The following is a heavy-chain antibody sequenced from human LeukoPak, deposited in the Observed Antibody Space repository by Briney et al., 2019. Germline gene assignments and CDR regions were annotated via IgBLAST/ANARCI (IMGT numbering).Heavy chain of an antibody. Sequence: SETLSLTCSVSGGSVSSYYWTWIRQPAGKGLEWIGRIYPSGTTHYNPSLKSRVTMSVDTSKNQFSLKVTSVTAADTAVYYCADDFGDWGQGTLVSVSS. CDR2: IYPSGTT. V-gene: IGHV4-4*07. J-gene: IGHJ4*02. D-gene: IGHD4-17*01. CDR3: ADDFGD. CDR1: GGSVSSYY.